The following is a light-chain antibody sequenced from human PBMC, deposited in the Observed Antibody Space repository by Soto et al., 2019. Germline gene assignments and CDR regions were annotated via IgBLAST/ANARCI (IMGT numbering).Light chain of an antibody. J-gene: IGLJ3*02. Sequence: QSALTQPRSVAGSPGQSVTISCTGTSRDVGAYNFVSWYQQHPGKAPKLIIYDVNKRPSGVPDRFSSSKSGNTASLTISGLQADDEADYYCCSYAGSYTLRVFGGGTKLTVL. CDR3: CSYAGSYTLRV. V-gene: IGLV2-11*01. CDR2: DVN. CDR1: SRDVGAYNF.